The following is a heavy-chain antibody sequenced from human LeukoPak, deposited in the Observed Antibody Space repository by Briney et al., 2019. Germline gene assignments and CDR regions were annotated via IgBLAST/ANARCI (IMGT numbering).Heavy chain of an antibody. J-gene: IGHJ5*02. CDR2: IYYCGST. V-gene: IGHV4-39*01. D-gene: IGHD3-16*01. CDR3: ARHYGP. Sequence: SETMSLTCTVASGSLSGSSYFWGWRRQPPGKVLEWIGSIYYCGSTYYNPSVKSRVTISVDTSKNRSSLKLSSVTAADTAVYYCARHYGPWGQGTLVTVSS. CDR1: SGSLSGSSYF.